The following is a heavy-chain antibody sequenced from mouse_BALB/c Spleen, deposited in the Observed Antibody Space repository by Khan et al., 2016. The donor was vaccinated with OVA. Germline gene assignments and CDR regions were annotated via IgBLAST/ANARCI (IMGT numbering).Heavy chain of an antibody. Sequence: EVQLQESGPGLVKPSQSLSLTCTVTGYSITTDYAWNWIRQFPGNKLEWMGYISYSGNTKYNPSLKSRISITRDTSTNQFFLQLKSVTTEDTAMYCCTRCYGGDFDYWGQGTTLTVSS. D-gene: IGHD1-1*02. CDR1: GYSITTDYA. CDR3: TRCYGGDFDY. CDR2: ISYSGNT. V-gene: IGHV3-2*02. J-gene: IGHJ2*01.